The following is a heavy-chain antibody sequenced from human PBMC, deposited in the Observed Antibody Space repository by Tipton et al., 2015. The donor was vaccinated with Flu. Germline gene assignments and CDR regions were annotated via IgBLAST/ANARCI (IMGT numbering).Heavy chain of an antibody. J-gene: IGHJ6*03. CDR2: IGWNSAGI. CDR3: AKAFMDV. Sequence: SLRLSCAASGFSFDDYAMHWVRQAPGKGLEWVSGIGWNSAGIGYADSVKGRFTISRDNAKNSLYLQMNSLRAEDTALYYCAKAFMDVWGKGTTVTVSS. CDR1: GFSFDDYA. V-gene: IGHV3-9*01.